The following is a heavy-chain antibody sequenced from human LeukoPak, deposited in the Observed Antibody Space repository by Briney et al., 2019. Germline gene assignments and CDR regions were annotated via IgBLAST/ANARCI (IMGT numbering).Heavy chain of an antibody. Sequence: QPGGSLRLSCAASTFTFSNYEMNWVRQAPGKGLEWISYISRSGSTIYYADSVKGRFTISRDNAKNSLYLQMNSLRGEDTAVYYCASGYDLPYWGQGTLVTVSS. D-gene: IGHD5-12*01. CDR2: ISRSGSTI. J-gene: IGHJ4*02. CDR1: TFTFSNYE. CDR3: ASGYDLPY. V-gene: IGHV3-48*03.